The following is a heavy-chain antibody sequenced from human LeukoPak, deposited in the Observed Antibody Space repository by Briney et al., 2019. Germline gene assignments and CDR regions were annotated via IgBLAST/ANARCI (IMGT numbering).Heavy chain of an antibody. D-gene: IGHD3-22*01. CDR1: GFSFSVYS. CDR2: ISSSSGSI. Sequence: GGSLGLSCAASGFSFSVYSMNWVRQAPGKGLEWVSSISSSSGSIYYADSVKGRFTISRDNAKNSLYLQMNSLRAEDTAVYYCARGTYDSSGYYYQDYWGQGTLVTVSS. CDR3: ARGTYDSSGYYYQDY. V-gene: IGHV3-21*01. J-gene: IGHJ4*02.